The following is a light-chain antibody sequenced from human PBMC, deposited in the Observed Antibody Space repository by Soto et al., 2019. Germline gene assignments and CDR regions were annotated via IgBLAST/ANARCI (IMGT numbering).Light chain of an antibody. Sequence: QSALTPPASVSGSPGQSITISCPGNSSDVGDYDYVSWYQQHPGKAPKLMIYEVSTRPSGVSNRFSGSKSGNTASLTNSGLQAEDESEFYCSSYRSSGALVFGGGTTLTVL. CDR3: SSYRSSGALV. J-gene: IGLJ3*02. CDR1: SSDVGDYDY. V-gene: IGLV2-14*01. CDR2: EVS.